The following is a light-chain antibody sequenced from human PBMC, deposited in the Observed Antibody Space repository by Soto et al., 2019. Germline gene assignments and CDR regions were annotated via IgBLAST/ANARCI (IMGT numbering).Light chain of an antibody. CDR1: QSVSNF. Sequence: EIVLTQSPATLSLSPGERATLSCRASQSVSNFLAWYQQIPCQAPSLLIYDASNRATGIQARFSVSGSGTDFALTFSRLQPEGFAICYCQQRSSWAVTFGGGTKVDIK. CDR3: QQRSSWAVT. CDR2: DAS. V-gene: IGKV3-11*01. J-gene: IGKJ3*01.